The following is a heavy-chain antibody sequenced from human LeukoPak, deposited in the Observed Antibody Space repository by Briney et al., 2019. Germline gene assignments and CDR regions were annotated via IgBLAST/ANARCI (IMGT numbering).Heavy chain of an antibody. V-gene: IGHV4-59*11. D-gene: IGHD4-11*01. J-gene: IGHJ4*02. Sequence: SETLSLTCTVSGGSISSHYWSWIPQPPGKGLEWIGYIYYSGSTNYNPSLKSRVTISVDTSKNQFFLKLSSVTAADTAVYYCARDVSVTTGIDYWGQGTLVTVSS. CDR2: IYYSGST. CDR1: GGSISSHY. CDR3: ARDVSVTTGIDY.